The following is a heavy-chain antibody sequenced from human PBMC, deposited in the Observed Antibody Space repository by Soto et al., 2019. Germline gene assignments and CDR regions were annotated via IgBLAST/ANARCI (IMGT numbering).Heavy chain of an antibody. J-gene: IGHJ6*02. CDR1: GFTFSAYD. Sequence: EVQLVESGGGVVQPGESLRLSCAASGFTFSAYDMHWVRQTTGKGLEWVSAIGAADDPYYLGSVKGRFTISRENAKNSLYIQMNSLRAEDTAVYYCARAYSGRLPRRADYYFAMDVWGQGTTVTVSS. V-gene: IGHV3-13*05. CDR3: ARAYSGRLPRRADYYFAMDV. D-gene: IGHD2-15*01. CDR2: IGAADDP.